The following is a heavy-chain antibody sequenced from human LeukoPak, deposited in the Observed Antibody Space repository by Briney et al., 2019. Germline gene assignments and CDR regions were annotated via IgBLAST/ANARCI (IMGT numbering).Heavy chain of an antibody. V-gene: IGHV3-9*01. CDR1: GFTFDDYA. Sequence: GRSLRLSCAASGFTFDDYAMHWVRQAPGKGLEWVSGISWNSGNIGYADSAKGRFTISRDNAKNSLYLQMNSLRAEDTALYYCAKGGDTVKGYSYGRPFDYWGQRTLVTVSS. CDR2: ISWNSGNI. J-gene: IGHJ4*02. D-gene: IGHD5-18*01. CDR3: AKGGDTVKGYSYGRPFDY.